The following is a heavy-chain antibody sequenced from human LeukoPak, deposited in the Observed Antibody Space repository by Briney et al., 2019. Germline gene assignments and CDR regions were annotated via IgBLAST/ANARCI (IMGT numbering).Heavy chain of an antibody. CDR1: GFTFSGYW. CDR3: ARALASSEDY. D-gene: IGHD6-19*01. J-gene: IGHJ4*02. CDR2: MNEDGSIT. V-gene: IGHV3-74*01. Sequence: GGSLRLSCAASGFTFSGYWMQWVRQAPGRGLVWLSRMNEDGSITTYADSVKGRFTISRDNAKNTLYLQMNSLRAEDTAVYYCARALASSEDYWGQGTLVTVSS.